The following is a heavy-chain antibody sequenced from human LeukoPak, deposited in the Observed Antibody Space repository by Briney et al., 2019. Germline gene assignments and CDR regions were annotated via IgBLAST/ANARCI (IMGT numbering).Heavy chain of an antibody. V-gene: IGHV3-66*01. CDR1: GITVSNNY. CDR3: ARGADSGWSDY. Sequence: GGSLRLSCAASGITVSNNYMSWVRQAPGKGLEWVSLIYSGGSTYYADSVRGRFTISRDNSKNTLYLQMNGLRAEDTAVYYCARGADSGWSDYWGQGTLVTVSS. CDR2: IYSGGST. J-gene: IGHJ4*02. D-gene: IGHD6-19*01.